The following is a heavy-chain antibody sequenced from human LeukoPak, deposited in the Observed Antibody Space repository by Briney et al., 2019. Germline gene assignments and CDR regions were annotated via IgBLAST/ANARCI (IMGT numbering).Heavy chain of an antibody. J-gene: IGHJ6*03. CDR3: ARGGRTCYYYYYMDV. V-gene: IGHV4-59*01. CDR2: IYYSGST. D-gene: IGHD2-15*01. Sequence: PSEALSLPCTVSGGSISSYYWSWIRQPPGKGLEGIGYIYYSGSTNYNPPLKSRGTISVDTSKNQFSLKLSSVTAADTAVYYCARGGRTCYYYYYMDVWGKGTTVTISS. CDR1: GGSISSYY.